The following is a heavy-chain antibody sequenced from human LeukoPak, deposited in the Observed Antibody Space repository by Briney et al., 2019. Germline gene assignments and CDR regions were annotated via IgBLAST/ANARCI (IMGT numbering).Heavy chain of an antibody. Sequence: GASVTVSCKASGYTFTSYGISWVRQAPGQGLEWMGWISAYNGNTNYAQKLQGRVTITADESTSTAYMELSSLRSEDTAVYYCARERNHYYDRDKNFDYWGQGTLVTVSS. V-gene: IGHV1-18*01. CDR2: ISAYNGNT. D-gene: IGHD3-22*01. CDR1: GYTFTSYG. J-gene: IGHJ4*02. CDR3: ARERNHYYDRDKNFDY.